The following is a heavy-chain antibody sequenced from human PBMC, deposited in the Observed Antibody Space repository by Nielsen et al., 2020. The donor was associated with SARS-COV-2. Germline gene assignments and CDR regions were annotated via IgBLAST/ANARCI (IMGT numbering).Heavy chain of an antibody. V-gene: IGHV3-7*01. CDR1: EFTFSSYW. Sequence: GGSLRLSCAASEFTFSSYWMSWVRQAPGKGLEWVANIKQDGSEKYYVDSVKGRFTISRDNAKNSLYLQMNSLRAEDTSVYYCARDASSRLLAAAGPTIGAFDIWGQGTMVTVSS. CDR3: ARDASSRLLAAAGPTIGAFDI. CDR2: IKQDGSEK. J-gene: IGHJ3*02. D-gene: IGHD6-13*01.